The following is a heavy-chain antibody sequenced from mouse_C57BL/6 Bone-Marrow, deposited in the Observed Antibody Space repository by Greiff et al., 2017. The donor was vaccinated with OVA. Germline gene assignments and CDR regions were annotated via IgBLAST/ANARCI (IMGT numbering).Heavy chain of an antibody. Sequence: EVKLVESGAGLVKPGGSLKLSCAASGFTFSSYAMSWVRQTPEKRLEWVAYISSGGDYIYYADTVKGRFTISRDNARNTLYLQMSSLKSEYTAMYYCTSPNWAWFAYWGQGTLVTVSA. J-gene: IGHJ3*01. CDR1: GFTFSSYA. CDR3: TSPNWAWFAY. D-gene: IGHD4-1*01. V-gene: IGHV5-9-1*02. CDR2: ISSGGDYI.